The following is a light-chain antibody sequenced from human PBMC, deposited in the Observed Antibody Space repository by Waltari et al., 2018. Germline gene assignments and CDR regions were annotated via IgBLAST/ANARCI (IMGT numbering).Light chain of an antibody. Sequence: DVVMTQSPLSLSVTPGQPASISCKSSQSLLHSDGKTYLYCYLQRPGQSPQLLIYEVSSLFSGGPDRFSGSGSGTDFTLRSSRVEAEDVAIYYCMQGIHLPWTFGQGTKVEIK. CDR3: MQGIHLPWT. J-gene: IGKJ1*01. V-gene: IGKV2-29*02. CDR2: EVS. CDR1: QSLLHSDGKTY.